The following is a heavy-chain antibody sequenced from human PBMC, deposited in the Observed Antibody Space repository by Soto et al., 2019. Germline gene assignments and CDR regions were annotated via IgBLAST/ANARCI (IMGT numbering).Heavy chain of an antibody. CDR3: AKGLHLGELSSIDY. CDR2: ISWDSGSI. V-gene: IGHV3-9*01. Sequence: DVQLVESGGGLVQPGRSLRLSCAASGFTFDDYAMHWVRQAPGKGLEWVSGISWDSGSIGYADSVKGRFTISRDNAKNSLYLQMNSLRAEDTALYYCAKGLHLGELSSIDYWGQGTLVTVSS. D-gene: IGHD3-16*02. J-gene: IGHJ4*02. CDR1: GFTFDDYA.